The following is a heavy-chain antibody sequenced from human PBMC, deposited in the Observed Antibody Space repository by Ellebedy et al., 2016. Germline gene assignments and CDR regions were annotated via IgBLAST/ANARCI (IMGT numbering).Heavy chain of an antibody. D-gene: IGHD6-19*01. CDR3: ARDLKVGRYSSGWPQSTGTWGDWYFDL. J-gene: IGHJ2*01. CDR1: GFTFSSYD. Sequence: GGSLRLSCAASGFTFSSYDMHWVRQATGKGLEWVSAIGTAGDTYYPGSVKGRFTISRENAKNSLYLQMNSLRAEDTAVYYCARDLKVGRYSSGWPQSTGTWGDWYFDLWGRGTLVTVSS. V-gene: IGHV3-13*01. CDR2: IGTAGDT.